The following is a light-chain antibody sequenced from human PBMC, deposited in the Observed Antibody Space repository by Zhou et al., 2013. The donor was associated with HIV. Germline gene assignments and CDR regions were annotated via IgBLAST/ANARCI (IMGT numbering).Light chain of an antibody. CDR3: QQYNNWPSWT. CDR2: GAS. CDR1: QSVRSH. J-gene: IGKJ1*01. Sequence: EVVMTQSPATLSVSPGERVTLSCRASQSVRSHLAWYQQKPGQAPRLLIYGASTRATGIPARFSGSGSGAEFTLTISSMQSEDFAVYYCQQYNNWPSWTFGQGTKVEI. V-gene: IGKV3-15*01.